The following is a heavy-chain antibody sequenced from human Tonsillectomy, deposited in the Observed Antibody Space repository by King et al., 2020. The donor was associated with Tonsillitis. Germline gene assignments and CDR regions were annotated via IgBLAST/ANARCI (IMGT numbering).Heavy chain of an antibody. J-gene: IGHJ3*02. D-gene: IGHD3-22*01. CDR3: AKDKGAGHYDTSRGAFDI. V-gene: IGHV3-21*01. Sequence: VQLVESGGGLVKPGGSLRLSCATSGFSFSSYDINWVRQAPGKGLEWVSSISSSSRYIYYPDSLKGRLTISRDNAKNSLYLQMNSLRVEDTAVYYCAKDKGAGHYDTSRGAFDIWGQGTMVTVSS. CDR2: ISSSSRYI. CDR1: GFSFSSYD.